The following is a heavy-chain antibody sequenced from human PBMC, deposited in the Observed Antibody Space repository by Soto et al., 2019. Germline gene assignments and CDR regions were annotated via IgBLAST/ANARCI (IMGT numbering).Heavy chain of an antibody. CDR1: GGSFNDYY. CDR3: ARGLRASFGVRLSYTYYGMDV. D-gene: IGHD3-10*01. CDR2: ITQSGST. J-gene: IGHJ6*02. Sequence: SETLSLTCALYGGSFNDYYWGWIRQPPGKGLECIGEITQSGSTNYNPSLKSRVTLSVDTSRNQFSLNLNSVTAADTAVYYCARGLRASFGVRLSYTYYGMDVCGQGTTVTVS. V-gene: IGHV4-34*01.